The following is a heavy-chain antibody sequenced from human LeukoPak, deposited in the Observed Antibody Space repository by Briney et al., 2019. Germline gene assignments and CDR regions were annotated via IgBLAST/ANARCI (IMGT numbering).Heavy chain of an antibody. CDR3: ARGLPMSKGDYSS. CDR2: MNPNSGNT. V-gene: IGHV1-8*03. J-gene: IGHJ3*01. Sequence: ASVKVSCKASGYTFTSYDINWVRQATGQGLELMGWMNPNSGNTGYAQKFQGRVTITRNTSISTAYMELSSLRSEDTAVYYCARGLPMSKGDYSSWGQGTMVTVSS. CDR1: GYTFTSYD. D-gene: IGHD4-17*01.